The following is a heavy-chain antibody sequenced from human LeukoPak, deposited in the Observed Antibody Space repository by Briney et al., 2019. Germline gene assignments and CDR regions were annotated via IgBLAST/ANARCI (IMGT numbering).Heavy chain of an antibody. D-gene: IGHD2-2*01. CDR1: GYSFTSYW. CDR3: AIPGVYCSSTSCPDGY. Sequence: GESLKISCKGSGYSFTSYWIGWVRQMPGKGLEWMGIIYPGDSDTRYSPSFQGQVTISADKSISTAYLQWSSLKASDTAMYYCAIPGVYCSSTSCPDGYWGQGTLVTVSS. J-gene: IGHJ4*02. CDR2: IYPGDSDT. V-gene: IGHV5-51*01.